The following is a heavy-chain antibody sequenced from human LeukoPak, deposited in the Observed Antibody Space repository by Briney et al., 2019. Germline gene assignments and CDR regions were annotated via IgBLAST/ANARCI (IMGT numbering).Heavy chain of an antibody. CDR2: MYHSGST. D-gene: IGHD5-18*01. CDR3: ARKEGYSYVNAFDI. V-gene: IGHV4-38-2*02. CDR1: GYSISSGYY. J-gene: IGHJ3*02. Sequence: KPSETLSLTCTVSGYSISSGYYWGWIRQPPGTGLEWIGSMYHSGSTYHNPSLKSRVTILVDTSKNQFSLKLSSVTAADTAVYFCARKEGYSYVNAFDIWGQGTMVTVSS.